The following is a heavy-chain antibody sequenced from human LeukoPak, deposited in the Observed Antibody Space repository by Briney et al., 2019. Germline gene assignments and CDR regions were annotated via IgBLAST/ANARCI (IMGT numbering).Heavy chain of an antibody. CDR1: GFTFGDFG. D-gene: IGHD4-17*01. Sequence: QAGGSLRLSCAASGFTFGDFGMHWVRQAPGKGLEWVALIRSDGSNKYYAESVKGRFTISRDSSKNTLFLQMNSLRVEDTAVYYCAKDRDDYGNDCWGQGVLVTVST. CDR3: AKDRDDYGNDC. CDR2: IRSDGSNK. J-gene: IGHJ4*02. V-gene: IGHV3-30*02.